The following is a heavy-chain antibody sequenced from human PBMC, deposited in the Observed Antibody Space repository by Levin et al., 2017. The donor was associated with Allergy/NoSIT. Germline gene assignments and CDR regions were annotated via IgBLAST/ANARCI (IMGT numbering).Heavy chain of an antibody. J-gene: IGHJ4*02. CDR3: ARDDSSTGDGGIDS. V-gene: IGHV1-3*04. CDR2: INTGNGNT. CDR1: GYTFTSHG. Sequence: ASVKVSCKASGYTFTSHGMHWVRQTPGQRLEWMGWINTGNGNTQYSQKFQGRVTIGRDTFASTAYMELSYLTSEDTAVYYCARDDSSTGDGGIDSWGQGTLVTVSS. D-gene: IGHD6-13*01.